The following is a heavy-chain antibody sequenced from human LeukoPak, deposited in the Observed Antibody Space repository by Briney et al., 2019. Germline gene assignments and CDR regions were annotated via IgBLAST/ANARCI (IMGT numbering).Heavy chain of an antibody. D-gene: IGHD2-2*02. CDR1: GFTFSSHA. J-gene: IGHJ4*02. CDR2: ISGSGGST. CDR3: AKDMKRVVPAAISGAFDY. Sequence: GGSLRLSCAASGFTFSSHAMSWVRQAPGKGLEWVSAISGSGGSTYYADSVKGRFTISRDNSKNTLYLQMNSLRAEDTAVYYCAKDMKRVVPAAISGAFDYWGQGTLVTVSS. V-gene: IGHV3-23*01.